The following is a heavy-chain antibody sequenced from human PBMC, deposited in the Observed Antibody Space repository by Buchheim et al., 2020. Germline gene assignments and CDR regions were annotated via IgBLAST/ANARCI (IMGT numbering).Heavy chain of an antibody. V-gene: IGHV4-59*01. CDR1: GGSISSYY. D-gene: IGHD3-3*01. CDR3: AGTYYDFWSGYYPSGMDV. J-gene: IGHJ6*02. Sequence: QVQLQESGPGLVKPSETLSLTCTVSGGSISSYYWSWIRQPPGKGLEWIGYIYYSGSTNYNPSLKSRVTISVDTSKNQFSLKLSSVTAADTAVYYCAGTYYDFWSGYYPSGMDVWGQGTT. CDR2: IYYSGST.